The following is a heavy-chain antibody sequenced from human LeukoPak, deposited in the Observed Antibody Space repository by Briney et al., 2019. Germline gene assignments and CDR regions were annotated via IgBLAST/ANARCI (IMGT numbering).Heavy chain of an antibody. J-gene: IGHJ4*02. V-gene: IGHV1-18*01. CDR2: ISAYNGNT. D-gene: IGHD6-19*01. CDR3: ARGARYSSGWYKGADY. Sequence: ASVKLSCKASGYTFTSYGISWVRQAPGQGLEWMGWISAYNGNTNYAQKLQGRVTMTTDTSTSTAYMELRSLRSDDTAVYYCARGARYSSGWYKGADYWGQGTLVTVSS. CDR1: GYTFTSYG.